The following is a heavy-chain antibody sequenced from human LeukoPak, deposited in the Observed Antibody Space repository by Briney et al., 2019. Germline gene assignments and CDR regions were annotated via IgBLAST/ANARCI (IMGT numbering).Heavy chain of an antibody. CDR2: IYYSGST. J-gene: IGHJ5*02. CDR3: ARVYYYDSSGYPNWFDP. Sequence: PSETLSLTCTVSGGSISSSSYCWGWIRQPPGKGLEWIGSIYYSGSTYYNPSLKSRVTISVDTSKNQFSLKLSSVTAADTAVYYCARVYYYDSSGYPNWFDPWGQGTLVTVSS. D-gene: IGHD3-22*01. CDR1: GGSISSSSYC. V-gene: IGHV4-39*07.